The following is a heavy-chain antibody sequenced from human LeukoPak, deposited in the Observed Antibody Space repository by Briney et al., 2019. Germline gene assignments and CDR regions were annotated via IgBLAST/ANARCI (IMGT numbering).Heavy chain of an antibody. V-gene: IGHV1-46*01. J-gene: IGHJ4*02. D-gene: IGHD3-22*01. Sequence: ASVKVSCKASGYTFTSYYMHWVRQAPGQGLEWMGIINPSGGSTSYAQKFQGRVTMTRDTSTSTVYMELSSLRSEDAAVYYCARGPVVYYDSSGYLDYWGQGTLVTVSS. CDR1: GYTFTSYY. CDR3: ARGPVVYYDSSGYLDY. CDR2: INPSGGST.